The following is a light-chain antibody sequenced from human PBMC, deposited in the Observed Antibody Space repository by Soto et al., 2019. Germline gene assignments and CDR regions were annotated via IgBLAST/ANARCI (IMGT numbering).Light chain of an antibody. CDR2: GAS. J-gene: IGKJ4*01. Sequence: EIVLTQSPGTLSLSPGDIATLSFSASQSVTSDYLAWYQQKPGQAPRLLIYGASIRATGIPDRFSGSGSGTDFTLTISRLEPEDFAMYHCQQYGNSPRVTFGGGTKVDIK. V-gene: IGKV3-20*01. CDR3: QQYGNSPRVT. CDR1: QSVTSDY.